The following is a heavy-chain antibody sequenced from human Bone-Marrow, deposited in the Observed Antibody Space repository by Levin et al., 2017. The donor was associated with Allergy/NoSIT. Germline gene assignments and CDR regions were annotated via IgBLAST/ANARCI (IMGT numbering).Heavy chain of an antibody. CDR2: ISSSGSTI. D-gene: IGHD2-2*01. Sequence: GGSLRLSCAASGFTFSSYEMNWVRQAPGKGLEWVSYISSSGSTIYYADSVKGRFTISRDNAKNSLYLQMNSLRAEDTAVYYCARETGYCSSTSCYPRIDDWFDPWGQGTLVTVSS. J-gene: IGHJ5*02. CDR3: ARETGYCSSTSCYPRIDDWFDP. V-gene: IGHV3-48*03. CDR1: GFTFSSYE.